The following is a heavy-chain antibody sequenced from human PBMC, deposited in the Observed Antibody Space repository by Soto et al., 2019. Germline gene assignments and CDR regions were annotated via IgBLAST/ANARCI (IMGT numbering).Heavy chain of an antibody. CDR2: IYYGGST. D-gene: IGHD2-21*01. CDR3: ARLGAYYQSLDH. CDR1: GGSLSPNC. J-gene: IGHJ5*02. Sequence: SETLCLTCTVSGGSLSPNCWSWIRLPPGKGQEWVGYIYYGGSTSYNPSLKSRVPIPLETSKSQFSLRLSSVTAADTAVYYCARLGAYYQSLDHWGPGTLVT. V-gene: IGHV4-59*08.